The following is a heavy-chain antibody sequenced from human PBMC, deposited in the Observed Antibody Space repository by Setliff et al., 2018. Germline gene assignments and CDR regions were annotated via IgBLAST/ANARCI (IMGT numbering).Heavy chain of an antibody. Sequence: GESLKISCAASGFTFSSYSMNWVRQAPGKGREWVSSISCSSSYIYYADSVKGRFTISRDNAKNSLYLQMNSLRAEDTAVYYCARDYLHPSFGYYYGMDVWGQGTTVTVSS. CDR2: ISCSSSYI. J-gene: IGHJ6*02. D-gene: IGHD3-10*01. CDR1: GFTFSSYS. V-gene: IGHV3-21*01. CDR3: ARDYLHPSFGYYYGMDV.